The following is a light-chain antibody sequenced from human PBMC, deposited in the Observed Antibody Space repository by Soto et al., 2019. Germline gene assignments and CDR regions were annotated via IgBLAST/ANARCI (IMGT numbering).Light chain of an antibody. CDR3: AAWDDSLNGFYV. V-gene: IGLV1-44*01. Sequence: QSVLTQPPSASGTPGQRVTISCSGSSSHIGSNTVNWYQQLPGTAPKLLIYSTNQRPSVVPDRFSGSKSGTSASLAISVLQSEDEADYYCAAWDDSLNGFYVFGTGTKVTVL. CDR2: STN. CDR1: SSHIGSNT. J-gene: IGLJ1*01.